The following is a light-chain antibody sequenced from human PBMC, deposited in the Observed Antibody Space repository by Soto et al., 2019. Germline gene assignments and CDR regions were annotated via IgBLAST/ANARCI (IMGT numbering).Light chain of an antibody. CDR2: DVS. Sequence: AIQLTQSPSSWDSAVGDRVTITCRASQDIRGALAWYQQKPGKAPKILIYDVSILESGVTYRFSGSSSGTDFTLTISSLQPGAFATYNCQQFSSYPITFGQGTRLEIK. J-gene: IGKJ5*01. CDR1: QDIRGA. CDR3: QQFSSYPIT. V-gene: IGKV1-13*02.